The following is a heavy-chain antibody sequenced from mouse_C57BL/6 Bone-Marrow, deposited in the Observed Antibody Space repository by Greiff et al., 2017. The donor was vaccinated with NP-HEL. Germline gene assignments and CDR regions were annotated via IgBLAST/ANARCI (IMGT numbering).Heavy chain of an antibody. J-gene: IGHJ4*01. CDR1: GFSLTSYG. CDR2: IWSGGST. Sequence: QVQLQQSGPGLVQPSQSLSITCTVSGFSLTSYGVHWVRQSPGKGLEWLGVIWSGGSTDYNAAFISRLSISKDNSKSQVFFTMNSLQADDTAIYYCARPFPHYYAMDYWGQGTSVTVSS. CDR3: ARPFPHYYAMDY. V-gene: IGHV2-2*01.